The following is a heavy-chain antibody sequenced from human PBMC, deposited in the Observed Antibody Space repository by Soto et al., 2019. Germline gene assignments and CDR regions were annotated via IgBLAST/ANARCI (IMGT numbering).Heavy chain of an antibody. CDR3: ARGCPYSSSWFCHFDY. V-gene: IGHV3-33*01. D-gene: IGHD6-13*01. J-gene: IGHJ4*02. CDR2: IWYDGSNK. Sequence: QVQLVESGGGVVQPGRSLRLSCAASGFTFSSYGMHWVRQAPGKGLGWVAVIWYDGSNKYYADSVKGRFTISRDNSKNTLYLQMNSLRAEDTAVYYCARGCPYSSSWFCHFDYWGQGTLVTVSS. CDR1: GFTFSSYG.